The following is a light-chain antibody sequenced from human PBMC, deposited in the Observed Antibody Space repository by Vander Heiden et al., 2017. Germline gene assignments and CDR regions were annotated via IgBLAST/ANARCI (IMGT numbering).Light chain of an antibody. Sequence: QSALTQAASVSGSSGQSITISCTGTSSDVGTYNLVSWYQQHPAKAPKLLIFEVNKRPSGVSNRFSGSKSDTTVTLTISGLQAEDEADYYCCPYARSNTFVFGTGTKVTVL. CDR2: EVN. J-gene: IGLJ1*01. CDR3: CPYARSNTFV. CDR1: SSDVGTYNL. V-gene: IGLV2-23*02.